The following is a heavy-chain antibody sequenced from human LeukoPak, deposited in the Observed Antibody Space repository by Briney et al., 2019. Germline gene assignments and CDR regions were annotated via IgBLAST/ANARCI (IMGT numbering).Heavy chain of an antibody. V-gene: IGHV4-61*02. Sequence: SETLSLTCTVSGGSISSGSYYWRWIRQPAGKGLEWIGRIYTSGSTNYNPSLKSRVTISVDTSKNQFSLKLSSVTAADTAVYYCARGGGWLPDAFDIWGQGTMVTVSS. CDR3: ARGGGWLPDAFDI. CDR1: GGSISSGSYY. D-gene: IGHD5-24*01. J-gene: IGHJ3*02. CDR2: IYTSGST.